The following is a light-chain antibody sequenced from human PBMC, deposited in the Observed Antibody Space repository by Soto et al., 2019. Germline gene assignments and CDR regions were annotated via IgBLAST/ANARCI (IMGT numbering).Light chain of an antibody. CDR3: GTWDNGLSAPYV. CDR2: DNN. J-gene: IGLJ1*01. V-gene: IGLV1-51*01. CDR1: SSNIGNNY. Sequence: QSVLTQPPSVSAAPGQKVSISCSGSSSNIGNNYVSWYQQFPGTAPKLLIYDNNKRPSGIPDRFSGSKSGTSATLDITGLQTGDEADYYCGTWDNGLSAPYVFGTGTQLTVL.